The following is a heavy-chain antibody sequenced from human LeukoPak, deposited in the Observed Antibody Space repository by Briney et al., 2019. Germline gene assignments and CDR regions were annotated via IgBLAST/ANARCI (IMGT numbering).Heavy chain of an antibody. D-gene: IGHD3-22*01. CDR3: ARDPVYYDSSGFDY. J-gene: IGHJ4*02. V-gene: IGHV3-48*01. CDR1: GFTFSSYS. CDR2: ISSSSSTI. Sequence: GGSLRLSCAASGFTFSSYSMNWVRQAPGKGLEWVSYISSSSSTIYYAASVKGRFTISRDNAKNSLYLQMNSLRAEDTAVYYCARDPVYYDSSGFDYWGQGTLVTVSS.